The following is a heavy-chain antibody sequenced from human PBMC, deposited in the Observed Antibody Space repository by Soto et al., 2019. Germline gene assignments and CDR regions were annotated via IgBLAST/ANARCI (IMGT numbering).Heavy chain of an antibody. CDR1: GFTFSIYG. D-gene: IGHD3-3*01. Sequence: HPGGSLRLSCAASGFTFSIYGMHWFGQAPGKGLEGVAVISYDGSNKYYADSVKGRFTISRDNSKNTLYLQMNSLRAEDTAVYYCAKDRSLLRFLEWTHQYGMDVWGQGTTVTVSS. CDR2: ISYDGSNK. V-gene: IGHV3-30*18. CDR3: AKDRSLLRFLEWTHQYGMDV. J-gene: IGHJ6*02.